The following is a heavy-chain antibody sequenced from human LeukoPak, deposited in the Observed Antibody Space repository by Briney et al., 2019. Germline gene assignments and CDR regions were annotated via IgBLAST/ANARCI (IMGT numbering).Heavy chain of an antibody. CDR3: ARKDDSCGYPFDY. J-gene: IGHJ4*02. D-gene: IGHD3-22*01. Sequence: PGGSLRLSCAASGFTFSSYSMNWVRQAPGKGLEWVSVISGRGGSTYYADSVKGRFTISRDNSKKTLYLQMNSPRPEDTALYFCARKDDSCGYPFDYWGQGTLVTVSP. CDR1: GFTFSSYS. V-gene: IGHV3-23*01. CDR2: ISGRGGST.